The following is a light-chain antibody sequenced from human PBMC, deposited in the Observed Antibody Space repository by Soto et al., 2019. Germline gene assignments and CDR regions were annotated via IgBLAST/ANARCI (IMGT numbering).Light chain of an antibody. Sequence: EIVLTQSPATLSLSPGESATLSCRASQSVGGYLAWYQQKPGQAPRLLIYDASNRVTGIPARFSGSGSGTDFTLTISSLEPEDFAVYYCQQRSNWPLLTFGGGTKVEIK. V-gene: IGKV3-11*01. J-gene: IGKJ4*01. CDR3: QQRSNWPLLT. CDR2: DAS. CDR1: QSVGGY.